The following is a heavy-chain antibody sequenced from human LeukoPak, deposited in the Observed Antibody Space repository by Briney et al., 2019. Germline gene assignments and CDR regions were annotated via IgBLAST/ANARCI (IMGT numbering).Heavy chain of an antibody. J-gene: IGHJ4*02. CDR3: ARARPDSSGWYQRPFDY. D-gene: IGHD6-19*01. CDR2: IETSGTT. CDR1: GGSISSGRYY. Sequence: SETLSLTCTVSGGSISSGRYYWSWIRQPAGKGLEWVGRIETSGTTKYNPSLNSRATISVDTSKNQFSLKLNSVTAADTAVYYCARARPDSSGWYQRPFDYWGQGTLVTVSS. V-gene: IGHV4-61*02.